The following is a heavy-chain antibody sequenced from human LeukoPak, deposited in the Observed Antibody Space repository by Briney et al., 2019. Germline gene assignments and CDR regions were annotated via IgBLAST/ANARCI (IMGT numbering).Heavy chain of an antibody. D-gene: IGHD2-15*01. CDR3: ARGPHDCSGGSCFNWFDP. Sequence: GASVKVSCKASGGTFSSYAISWVRQAPGQGLEWMGGIIPIFGTANHAQKFQGRVTITADESTSTAYMELSSLRSEDTAVYYCARGPHDCSGGSCFNWFDPWGQGTLVAVSS. V-gene: IGHV1-69*13. CDR1: GGTFSSYA. CDR2: IIPIFGTA. J-gene: IGHJ5*02.